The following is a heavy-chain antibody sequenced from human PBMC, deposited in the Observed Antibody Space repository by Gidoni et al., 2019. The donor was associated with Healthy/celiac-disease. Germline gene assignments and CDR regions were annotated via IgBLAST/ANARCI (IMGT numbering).Heavy chain of an antibody. Sequence: EVQLVESGGGLIQPGGSLRLSCAAPGFTSITNSMSWARQAPGKGLEWVSVIYSGGSTYYADSVKGRFTISRDNSKNTLYLQMNSLRAEDTVVYYCARAMGSSSLDGYYYYGMDVWGQGTTVTVSS. J-gene: IGHJ6*02. CDR3: ARAMGSSSLDGYYYYGMDV. CDR2: IYSGGST. CDR1: GFTSITNS. V-gene: IGHV3-53*01. D-gene: IGHD6-13*01.